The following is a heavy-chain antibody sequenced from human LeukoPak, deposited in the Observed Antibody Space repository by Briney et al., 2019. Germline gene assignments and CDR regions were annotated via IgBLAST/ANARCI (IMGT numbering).Heavy chain of an antibody. D-gene: IGHD1-26*01. CDR1: GFTFSRYA. Sequence: GGSLRLSCSASGFTFSRYAMHWVRQAPGKGLEYVSGINDNGGRTHYGDSVKGRFSISRDNSKNTLHLQMRTLRAEDTALYYCVKDVGGSYAFDYWGQGILVTVAS. CDR2: INDNGGRT. V-gene: IGHV3-64D*09. CDR3: VKDVGGSYAFDY. J-gene: IGHJ4*02.